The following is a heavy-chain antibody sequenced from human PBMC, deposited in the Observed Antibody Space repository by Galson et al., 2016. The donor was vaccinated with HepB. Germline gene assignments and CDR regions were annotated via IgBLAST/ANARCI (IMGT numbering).Heavy chain of an antibody. V-gene: IGHV3-30-3*01. D-gene: IGHD2-2*01. J-gene: IGHJ4*02. CDR2: ISDDGNSN. CDR1: GFTLNSYA. Sequence: SLRLSCAASGFTLNSYAMPWVRRAPGKGLEWVAVISDDGNSNYSADSVKGRFTISSDNSKNTLYLQMNSLRAEDTAVYYCVVDDYNEGKRLLVPAAVGEFWGQGTLVPVSS. CDR3: VVDDYNEGKRLLVPAAVGEF.